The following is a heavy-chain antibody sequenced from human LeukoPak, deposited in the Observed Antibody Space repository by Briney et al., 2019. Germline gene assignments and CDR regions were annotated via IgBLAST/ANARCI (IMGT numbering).Heavy chain of an antibody. CDR3: ARLRYFDT. CDR2: VYYSGTT. D-gene: IGHD3-9*01. Sequence: SETLSLTCTVSGGSISSYYWSWIRQPPGKGLEWIGYVYYSGTTKYNPSLKSRVTISVDTSKTQFSLKLSSVTAADTAVYYCARLRYFDTWGQGTLGTVSS. V-gene: IGHV4-59*01. J-gene: IGHJ4*02. CDR1: GGSISSYY.